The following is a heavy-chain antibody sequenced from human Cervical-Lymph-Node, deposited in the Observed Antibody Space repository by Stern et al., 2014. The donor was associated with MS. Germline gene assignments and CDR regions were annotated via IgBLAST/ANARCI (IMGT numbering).Heavy chain of an antibody. CDR2: FDPEDGET. J-gene: IGHJ2*01. V-gene: IGHV1-24*01. D-gene: IGHD6-13*01. Sequence: QVQLVQSGAEVKKPGASVKVSCKVSGYTLTELSMHWVRQAPGKGLEWMGGFDPEDGETIYAQKFQGRVTMTEDTSRGTAYMELSSLRSEDTAVYYCATDGSDSSSLPFDLWGRGTLVTVSS. CDR1: GYTLTELS. CDR3: ATDGSDSSSLPFDL.